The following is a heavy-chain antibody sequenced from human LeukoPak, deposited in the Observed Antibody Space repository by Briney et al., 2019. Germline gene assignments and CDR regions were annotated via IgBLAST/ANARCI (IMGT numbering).Heavy chain of an antibody. CDR2: INPKSGGT. D-gene: IGHD1-14*01. J-gene: IGHJ4*02. CDR1: GYTFTGYY. Sequence: ASVTVSCTASGYTFTGYYMHWVRQAPGQGLEWMGWINPKSGGTNYLHKFQGRVTITRDTSISTAYMELSRLRSDDTAVYYCARATAENDYWGQGTLVTVSS. CDR3: ARATAENDY. V-gene: IGHV1-2*02.